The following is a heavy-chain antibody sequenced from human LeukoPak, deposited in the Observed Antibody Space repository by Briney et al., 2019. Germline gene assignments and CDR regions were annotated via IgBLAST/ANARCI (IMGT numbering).Heavy chain of an antibody. CDR1: GGSFSGYY. J-gene: IGHJ4*02. CDR3: ARHGRHMVRGATPSYYFDY. V-gene: IGHV4-34*01. Sequence: SETLSLTCAVYGGSFSGYYWSWIRQPPGKGLEWIGEINHSGSTNYNPSLKSRVTISVDTSKNQFSLKLSSVTAADTAVYYCARHGRHMVRGATPSYYFDYWGQGTLVTVSS. D-gene: IGHD3-10*01. CDR2: INHSGST.